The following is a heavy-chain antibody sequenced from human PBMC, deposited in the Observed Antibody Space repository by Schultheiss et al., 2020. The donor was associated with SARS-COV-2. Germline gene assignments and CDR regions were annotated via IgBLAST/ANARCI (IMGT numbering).Heavy chain of an antibody. CDR3: TRQGWFGAARPGQNWFDP. D-gene: IGHD6-6*01. CDR1: GFTFSGSA. CDR2: IRSKANSYAT. V-gene: IGHV3-73*01. J-gene: IGHJ5*02. Sequence: GGSLRLSCAASGFTFSGSAMHWVRQASGKGLEWVGRIRSKANSYATAYAASVKGRFTISRDDSKNTAYLQMNSLKTEDTAVYYCTRQGWFGAARPGQNWFDPWGQGTLVTVSS.